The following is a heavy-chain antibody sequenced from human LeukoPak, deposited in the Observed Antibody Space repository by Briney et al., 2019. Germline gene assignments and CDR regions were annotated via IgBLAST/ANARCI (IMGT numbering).Heavy chain of an antibody. CDR2: MNPNSGNT. J-gene: IGHJ5*02. CDR1: GYTFTSYD. CDR3: AREVIESGYSFNWFDP. Sequence: ASVKVSCKASGYTFTSYDINWVRQATGQGLEWMGWMNPNSGNTGYAQKFQGRVTMTRNTSISTAYMELSSLRSEDTAVYYCAREVIESGYSFNWFDPWGQGTLVTVSS. D-gene: IGHD5-18*01. V-gene: IGHV1-8*01.